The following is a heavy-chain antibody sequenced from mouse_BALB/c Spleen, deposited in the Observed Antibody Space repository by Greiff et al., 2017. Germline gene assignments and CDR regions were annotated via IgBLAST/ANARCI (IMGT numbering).Heavy chain of an antibody. D-gene: IGHD2-2*01. CDR1: GFSFTSYW. J-gene: IGHJ4*01. CDR2: IHPSDSET. CDR3: ARGLYGYDAVMDY. Sequence: QVQLQQPGAELVRPGASLKLSCTASGFSFTSYWMNWVRQRPGQGLEWIGMIHPSDSETRLNQKFKDKATLTVDKTYSTDYMQLSSPTSEDSAVYYCARGLYGYDAVMDYWGQGTTVTVSS. V-gene: IGHV1-74*01.